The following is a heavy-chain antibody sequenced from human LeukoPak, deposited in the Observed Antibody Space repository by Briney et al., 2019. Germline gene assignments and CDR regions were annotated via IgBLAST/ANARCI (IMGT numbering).Heavy chain of an antibody. V-gene: IGHV4-34*01. J-gene: IGHJ4*02. Sequence: PSETLPLTCAVYGGSFSGYYWSWIRQPPGKGLEWIGEINHSGSTNYNPSLKSRVTISVDTSKNQFSLKLSSVTAADTAVYYCARAHSIVVVPAAIKWRYFYFDYWGQGTLVTVSS. CDR3: ARAHSIVVVPAAIKWRYFYFDY. D-gene: IGHD2-2*01. CDR2: INHSGST. CDR1: GGSFSGYY.